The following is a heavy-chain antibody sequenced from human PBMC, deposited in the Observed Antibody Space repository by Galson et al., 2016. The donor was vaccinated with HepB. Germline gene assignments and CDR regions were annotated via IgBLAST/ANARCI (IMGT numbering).Heavy chain of an antibody. Sequence: SLRLSCAASGFTFSNYWMHWVRQAPGKGLVWVSYIKSDMSTNYADSVKGRFTISRDNSKNTVFLQMNSLRAEDTAIYYCAKDPDSDSQKEVHNDWWGQGTLVTVSS. CDR3: AKDPDSDSQKEVHNDW. CDR1: GFTFSNYW. V-gene: IGHV3-74*01. CDR2: IKSDMST. D-gene: IGHD4-11*01. J-gene: IGHJ4*01.